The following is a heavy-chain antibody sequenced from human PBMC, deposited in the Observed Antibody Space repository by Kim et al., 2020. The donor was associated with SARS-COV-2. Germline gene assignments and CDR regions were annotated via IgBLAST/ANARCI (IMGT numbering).Heavy chain of an antibody. CDR3: AREHYYDSSGYYFLLDQTYYFDY. Sequence: SETLSLTCTVSGGSISSGDYYWSWIRQPPGKGLEWIGYIYYSGSTYYNPSLKSRVTISVDTSKNQFSLKLSSVTAADTAVYYCAREHYYDSSGYYFLLDQTYYFDYWGQGTLVTVSS. V-gene: IGHV4-30-4*01. CDR2: IYYSGST. D-gene: IGHD3-22*01. J-gene: IGHJ4*02. CDR1: GGSISSGDYY.